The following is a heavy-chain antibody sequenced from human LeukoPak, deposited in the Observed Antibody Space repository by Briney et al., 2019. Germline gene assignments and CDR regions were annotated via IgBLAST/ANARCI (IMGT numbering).Heavy chain of an antibody. D-gene: IGHD1-26*01. CDR1: GFTFDDYA. J-gene: IGHJ3*02. V-gene: IGHV3-9*01. CDR2: ISWNSGSI. Sequence: GRSLRLSCAASGFTFDDYAMHWVRQAPGKGLEWVSGISWNSGSIGYADSVKGRFTISRDNAKNSLYLQMNSLRAEDTALYYCAKDRERASDAFDIWGQGTMVTVSS. CDR3: AKDRERASDAFDI.